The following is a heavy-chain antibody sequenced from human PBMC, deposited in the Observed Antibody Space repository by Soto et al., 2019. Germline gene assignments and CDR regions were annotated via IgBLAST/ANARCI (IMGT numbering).Heavy chain of an antibody. CDR3: ARGGIAAAGTATHWFDP. V-gene: IGHV1-69*13. CDR1: GGTFSSYA. CDR2: IIPIFGTA. J-gene: IGHJ5*02. Sequence: GASVKVSCKASGGTFSSYAISWVRQAPGQGLEWMGGIIPIFGTANYAQKFQGRVTITADESTSTAYMELSSLRSEDTAVYYCARGGIAAAGTATHWFDPWGQGTLVTVYS. D-gene: IGHD6-13*01.